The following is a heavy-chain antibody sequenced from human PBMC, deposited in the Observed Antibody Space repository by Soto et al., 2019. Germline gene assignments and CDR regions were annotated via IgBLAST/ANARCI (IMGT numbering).Heavy chain of an antibody. Sequence: ASVKVSCKASGYTFTSYGISWVRQAPGQGLEWMGWISAYNGNTNYAQKLQGRVTMTTDTSTSTAYMELRSLRSDDTAVYYCARDRYNWNYEGVGDYWGQGTLVTVSS. CDR3: ARDRYNWNYEGVGDY. V-gene: IGHV1-18*01. CDR1: GYTFTSYG. CDR2: ISAYNGNT. J-gene: IGHJ4*02. D-gene: IGHD1-7*01.